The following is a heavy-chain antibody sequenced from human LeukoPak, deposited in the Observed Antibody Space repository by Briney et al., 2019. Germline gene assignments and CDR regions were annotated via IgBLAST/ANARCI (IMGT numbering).Heavy chain of an antibody. CDR3: ARIRSRYSYGYHFDY. D-gene: IGHD5-18*01. CDR2: IDWDDDK. Sequence: SGPTPVNPTQTLTLTCTFSGFSLSTSGMCVSWIRQPPGKALEWLARIDWDDDKYYSSSLKTRLTISKDTSKNQVVLTMTNMDPVDTGTYYCARIRSRYSYGYHFDYWGQGTLVTVSS. CDR1: GFSLSTSGMC. J-gene: IGHJ4*02. V-gene: IGHV2-70*11.